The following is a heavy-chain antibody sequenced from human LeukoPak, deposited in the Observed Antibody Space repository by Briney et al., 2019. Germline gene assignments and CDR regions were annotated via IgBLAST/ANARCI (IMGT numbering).Heavy chain of an antibody. CDR3: AKYYYDSSGYYYYFDY. V-gene: IGHV4-39*01. CDR1: GGSISSSSYY. J-gene: IGHJ4*02. CDR2: IYYSGST. Sequence: SETLSLTCTVSGGSISSSSYYWGWLRQPPGKGLGWIGGIYYSGSTYYNPSLKSRVTISVDTSKNQFSLKLSSVTAADTAVYYCAKYYYDSSGYYYYFDYWGQGTLVTVSS. D-gene: IGHD3-22*01.